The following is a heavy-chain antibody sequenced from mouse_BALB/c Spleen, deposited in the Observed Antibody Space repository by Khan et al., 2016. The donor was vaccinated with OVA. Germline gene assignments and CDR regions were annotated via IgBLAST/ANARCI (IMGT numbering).Heavy chain of an antibody. V-gene: IGHV1-4*01. CDR1: GYTFTSNT. CDR3: ARRTTGYALDY. CDR2: INPRSGYT. J-gene: IGHJ4*01. D-gene: IGHD2-14*01. Sequence: QVRLQQSGAELARPGASVKMSYKASGYTFTSNTMHWVKQRPGQGLEWIGYINPRSGYTDYTQRFKDKATLTADKSSSTAYMQLSSLTSEDSAVYYCARRTTGYALDYWGLGTSVTVSS.